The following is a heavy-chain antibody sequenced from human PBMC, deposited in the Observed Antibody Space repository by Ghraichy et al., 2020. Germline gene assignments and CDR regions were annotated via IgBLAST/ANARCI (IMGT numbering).Heavy chain of an antibody. CDR2: ISYDGSNK. J-gene: IGHJ4*02. V-gene: IGHV3-30*18. CDR3: AKEREQWLVPGYYFDY. Sequence: GESLNISCAASGFTFSSYGMHWVRQAPGKGLEWVAVISYDGSNKYYADSVKGRFTISRDNSKNTLYLQMNSLRAEDTAVYYCAKEREQWLVPGYYFDYWGQGTLVTVSS. D-gene: IGHD6-19*01. CDR1: GFTFSSYG.